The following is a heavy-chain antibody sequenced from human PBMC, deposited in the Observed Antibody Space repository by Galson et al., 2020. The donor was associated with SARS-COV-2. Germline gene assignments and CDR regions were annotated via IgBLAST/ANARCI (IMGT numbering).Heavy chain of an antibody. V-gene: IGHV3-53*01. CDR2: IYSGGST. Sequence: GESLKISCAASGFTVSSNYMSWVRQAPGKGLEWVSVIYSGGSTYYADSVKGRFTISRDNSKNTLYLQMNSLRAEDTAVYYCAREVGAVIDYWGQGTLGTVSS. D-gene: IGHD1-26*01. J-gene: IGHJ4*02. CDR1: GFTVSSNY. CDR3: AREVGAVIDY.